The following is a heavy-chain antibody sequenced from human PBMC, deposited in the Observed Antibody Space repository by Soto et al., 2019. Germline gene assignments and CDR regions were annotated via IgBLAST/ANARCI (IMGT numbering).Heavy chain of an antibody. J-gene: IGHJ4*02. CDR2: IYSGGST. Sequence: GGSLRLSCAASGFTVSSNYMSWVRQAPGKGLEWVSVIYSGGSTYYADSVKGRFTISRDNSKNTLYLQMNSLRAEDTAVYYCESANGWPSSFDYWGQGTLVTVSS. V-gene: IGHV3-53*01. CDR1: GFTVSSNY. CDR3: ESANGWPSSFDY. D-gene: IGHD6-19*01.